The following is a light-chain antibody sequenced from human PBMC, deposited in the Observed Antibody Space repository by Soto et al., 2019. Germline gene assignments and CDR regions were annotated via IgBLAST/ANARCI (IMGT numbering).Light chain of an antibody. J-gene: IGKJ1*01. CDR2: DAS. V-gene: IGKV1-5*01. Sequence: DIQMTQSPSTLSASVGDRVTITCRASQSITIWLAWYQQKPGKAPKLLILDASSLESGVPSRFSGSGSGTEFTLTISSLQSDDFATYYCQHYNSYSWTFGQGTKVDIK. CDR3: QHYNSYSWT. CDR1: QSITIW.